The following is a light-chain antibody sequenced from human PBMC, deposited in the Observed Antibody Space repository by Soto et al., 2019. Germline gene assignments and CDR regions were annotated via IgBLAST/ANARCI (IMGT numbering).Light chain of an antibody. V-gene: IGLV1-44*01. CDR2: NND. J-gene: IGLJ3*02. Sequence: QAVVTQPPSASGTPGQRVTISCSGSSSNIGSNTVNWYQQLPGTAPQLLIYNNDQRPSGVPDRFSGSRSGTSASLAISGLQSEDEAEYFCAAWDDSLNGGVFGGGTKLTVL. CDR3: AAWDDSLNGGV. CDR1: SSNIGSNT.